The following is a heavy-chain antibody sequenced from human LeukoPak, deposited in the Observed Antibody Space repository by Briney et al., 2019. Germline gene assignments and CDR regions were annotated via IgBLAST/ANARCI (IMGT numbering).Heavy chain of an antibody. J-gene: IGHJ3*02. Sequence: SETLSLTCAVYGGSFSGYYWSWIRQPPGKGLEWIGEINHSGSTNYNPSLKSRVTISVDTSKNQFSLQLSSVTAADTAVYYCARYSDFWTGRRVAFDIWGQGTMVTVSS. CDR3: ARYSDFWTGRRVAFDI. V-gene: IGHV4-34*01. CDR2: INHSGST. CDR1: GGSFSGYY. D-gene: IGHD3-3*01.